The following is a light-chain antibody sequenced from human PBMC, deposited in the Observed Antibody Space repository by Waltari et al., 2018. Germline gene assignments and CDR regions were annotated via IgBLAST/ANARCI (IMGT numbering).Light chain of an antibody. J-gene: IGKJ2*01. V-gene: IGKV3-11*01. Sequence: EVVLTQSPATLSLSPGERVSLSCRASQSVGNSLAWYQQKAGQAPRLLIYDVSNRASGIPARFSGSGSGTDFTLTISSLEPDAFAIYYCQQRNDWPPEYTFGQGTKLEIK. CDR3: QQRNDWPPEYT. CDR2: DVS. CDR1: QSVGNS.